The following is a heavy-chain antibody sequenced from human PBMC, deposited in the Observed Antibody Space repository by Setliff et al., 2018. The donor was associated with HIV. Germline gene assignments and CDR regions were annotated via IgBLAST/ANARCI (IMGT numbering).Heavy chain of an antibody. CDR2: INHSGDT. J-gene: IGHJ4*02. D-gene: IGHD3-10*01. CDR1: GGSFSGYY. V-gene: IGHV4-34*01. CDR3: ARHDVVRGAIDN. Sequence: KSSETLSLTCAVYGGSFSGYYWSWIRQPPGKGLEWIGEINHSGDTNYNPSLKSRVTISVDTSKNQFSLNLNSVTAADTAVYYCARHDVVRGAIDNWGQGTLVTVSS.